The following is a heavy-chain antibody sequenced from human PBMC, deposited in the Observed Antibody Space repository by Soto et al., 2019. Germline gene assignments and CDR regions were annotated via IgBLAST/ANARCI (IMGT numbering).Heavy chain of an antibody. Sequence: QLQLQESGPGLVKPSETLSLTCTVSGGSISSSSYYWGWIRQPPGKGLEWIGSIYYSGNTYYNPALKSRVTISVDTAKNQFSLKLRSVTAADTAVYYCARQYYFGSVSYYSRPFDFWGQGSLVTVSS. CDR1: GGSISSSSYY. J-gene: IGHJ4*02. CDR3: ARQYYFGSVSYYSRPFDF. V-gene: IGHV4-39*01. D-gene: IGHD3-10*01. CDR2: IYYSGNT.